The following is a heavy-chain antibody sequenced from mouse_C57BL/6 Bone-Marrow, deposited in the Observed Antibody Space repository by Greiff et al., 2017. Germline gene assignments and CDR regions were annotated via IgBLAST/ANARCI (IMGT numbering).Heavy chain of an antibody. CDR2: IYPRSGNT. J-gene: IGHJ3*01. Sequence: QVQLQQSGAELARPGASVKLSCKASGYTFTSYGISWVKQRTGQGLEWIGEIYPRSGNTYYNEKFKGKATLTADKSSSTAYMELRSLPSEDSAVYFCARPEGYPWFAYWGQGTLVTVSA. D-gene: IGHD2-3*01. CDR1: GYTFTSYG. CDR3: ARPEGYPWFAY. V-gene: IGHV1-81*01.